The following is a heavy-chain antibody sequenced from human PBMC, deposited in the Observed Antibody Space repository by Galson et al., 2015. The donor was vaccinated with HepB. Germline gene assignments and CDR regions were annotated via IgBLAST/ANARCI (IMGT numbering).Heavy chain of an antibody. V-gene: IGHV4-34*01. J-gene: IGHJ6*03. Sequence: ETLSLTCAVYGGSFSGYYWSWIRQPPGKGLEWIGEINHSGSTNYNPSLKSRVTISVDTSKNQFSLKLSSVTAADTAVYYCARVPTHFGVVNEVGYMDVWGKGTTVTVSS. CDR2: INHSGST. D-gene: IGHD3-3*01. CDR1: GGSFSGYY. CDR3: ARVPTHFGVVNEVGYMDV.